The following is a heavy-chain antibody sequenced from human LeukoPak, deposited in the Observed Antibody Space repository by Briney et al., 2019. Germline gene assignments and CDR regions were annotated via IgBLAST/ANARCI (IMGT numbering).Heavy chain of an antibody. CDR3: ARVRLLEWYYFDY. J-gene: IGHJ4*02. CDR1: GGSISSGDYY. V-gene: IGHV4-30-4*01. CDR2: IYYSGST. D-gene: IGHD3-3*01. Sequence: PSQTLSLTCTVSGGSISSGDYYWSWIRQPPGKGLEWIGYIYYSGSTYYNPSLKSRVTISVDTSKNQFSLKLSSVTAADTAVYYCARVRLLEWYYFDYWGQGTLVTVSS.